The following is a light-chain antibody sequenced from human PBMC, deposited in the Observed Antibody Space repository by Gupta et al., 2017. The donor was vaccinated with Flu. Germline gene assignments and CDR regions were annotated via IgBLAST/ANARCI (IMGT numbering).Light chain of an antibody. CDR3: QQANSFPLT. Sequence: DLQLTQSPSYLSASVADSINITCLASQNARTWLAWYQQKPGKAPNLLIYGASSLQSGVPERFSGCGSGTDFTLTISSLQPEDLAAYYCQQANSFPLTFGGGTRVEI. CDR2: GAS. CDR1: QNARTW. V-gene: IGKV1-12*01. J-gene: IGKJ4*01.